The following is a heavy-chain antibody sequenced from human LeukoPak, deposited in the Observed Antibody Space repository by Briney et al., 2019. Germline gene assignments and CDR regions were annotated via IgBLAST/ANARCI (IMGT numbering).Heavy chain of an antibody. D-gene: IGHD6-13*01. CDR2: IYHSGST. CDR3: ARDKEEQPLDAFDI. V-gene: IGHV4-30-2*01. Sequence: SETLSLTCTVSGDSITSGGYYWRWIRQPPGKGLEWIGYIYHSGSTYYNPSLKSRVTISVDRSKNQFSLKLSSVTAADTAVYYCARDKEEQPLDAFDIWGQGTMVTVSS. CDR1: GDSITSGGYY. J-gene: IGHJ3*02.